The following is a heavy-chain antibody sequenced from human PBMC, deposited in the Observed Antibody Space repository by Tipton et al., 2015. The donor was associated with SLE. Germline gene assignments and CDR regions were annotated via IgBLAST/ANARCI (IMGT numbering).Heavy chain of an antibody. J-gene: IGHJ4*02. CDR1: GFTFSDYY. Sequence: SLRLSCAASGFTFSDYYMSWIRQAPGKGLEWVSYISSSGSTIYYADSVKGRFTISRDNSKNTLYLQMNSLRAEDTAVYYCARVWAAAISLWAHDYWGQGTLVTVSS. D-gene: IGHD2-2*02. CDR3: ARVWAAAISLWAHDY. V-gene: IGHV3-11*04. CDR2: ISSSGSTI.